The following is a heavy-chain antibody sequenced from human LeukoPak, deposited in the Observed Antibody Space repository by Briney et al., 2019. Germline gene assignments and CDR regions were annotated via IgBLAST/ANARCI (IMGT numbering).Heavy chain of an antibody. D-gene: IGHD2-2*01. V-gene: IGHV4-39*01. Sequence: PSETLSLTCTVSGGSISSSSYYWGWIRQPPGKGLEWIGSIYYSGSTYYNPSLKSRVTISVDTSKNQFSLKLSSVTAADTAVHYCARHVLHDCSSTSCYGWFDPWGQGTLVTVSS. CDR2: IYYSGST. CDR3: ARHVLHDCSSTSCYGWFDP. J-gene: IGHJ5*02. CDR1: GGSISSSSYY.